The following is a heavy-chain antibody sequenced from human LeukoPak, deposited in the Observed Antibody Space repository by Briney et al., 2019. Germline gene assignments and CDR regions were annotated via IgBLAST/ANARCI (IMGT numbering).Heavy chain of an antibody. Sequence: PGGSLRLPCAASGFTFSSYGMHWVRQAPGKGLEWVAFIRYDGSNKYYADSVKGRFTISRDNSKNTPYLQMNSLRAEDTAVYYCAKMYSSSWSINWFDPWGQGTLVTVSS. J-gene: IGHJ5*02. CDR2: IRYDGSNK. V-gene: IGHV3-30*02. CDR3: AKMYSSSWSINWFDP. CDR1: GFTFSSYG. D-gene: IGHD6-13*01.